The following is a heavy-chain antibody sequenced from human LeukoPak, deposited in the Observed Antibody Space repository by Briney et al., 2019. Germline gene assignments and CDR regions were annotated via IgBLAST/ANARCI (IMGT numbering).Heavy chain of an antibody. CDR3: ARHDSSGWYYFDY. D-gene: IGHD6-19*01. J-gene: IGHJ4*02. CDR1: GGSISSGDYY. Sequence: SQTLSLTCTVSGGSISSGDYYWSWIRQPPGKGLEWIGSIYYSGSTYYNPSLKSRVTISVDTSKNQFSLKLSSVTAADTVVYYCARHDSSGWYYFDYWGQGTLVTVSS. V-gene: IGHV4-39*01. CDR2: IYYSGST.